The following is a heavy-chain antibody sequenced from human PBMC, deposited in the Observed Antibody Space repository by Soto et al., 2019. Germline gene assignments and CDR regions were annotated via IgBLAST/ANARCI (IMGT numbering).Heavy chain of an antibody. CDR3: AKEVITMIA. CDR1: GFTFSSYG. J-gene: IGHJ4*02. CDR2: ISYDGSNK. Sequence: PGGSLRLSCAASGFTFSSYGMHWVRQAPGKGLEWVAVISYDGSNKYYADSVKGRFTISRDNSKNALYLQMNSLRAEDTAVYYCAKEVITMIAWGQGTLVTVSS. D-gene: IGHD3-22*01. V-gene: IGHV3-30*18.